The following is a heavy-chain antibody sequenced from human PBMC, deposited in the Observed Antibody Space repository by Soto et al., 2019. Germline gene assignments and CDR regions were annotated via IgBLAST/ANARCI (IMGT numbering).Heavy chain of an antibody. J-gene: IGHJ4*02. CDR1: GGSLNAYF. Sequence: SETLSLTCTVSGGSLNAYFWTWIRQPPGKGLEWIGYIYYSGSTNYNPSLKSRVSISLHTSKNQFSLKLSSVTAADTAVYYCARGVDRQWADYWGQGTLVTVSS. D-gene: IGHD6-19*01. V-gene: IGHV4-59*01. CDR3: ARGVDRQWADY. CDR2: IYYSGST.